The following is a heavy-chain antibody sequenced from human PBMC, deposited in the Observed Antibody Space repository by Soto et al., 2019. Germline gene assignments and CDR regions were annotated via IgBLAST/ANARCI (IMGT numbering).Heavy chain of an antibody. J-gene: IGHJ6*02. CDR1: GFTFSNYA. CDR2: ISGSGGST. V-gene: IGHV3-23*01. Sequence: EVQLLESGGGLVQPGGSRRLSCAASGFTFSNYAMTWVRQAPGMGLEWVSSISGSGGSTYYADSVKGRFTISRDNSKDTVYLQMNSLRPEDTALHCCATRAYCLSADRREDYFGMDVWGQGTTVTVSS. D-gene: IGHD2-21*01. CDR3: ATRAYCLSADRREDYFGMDV.